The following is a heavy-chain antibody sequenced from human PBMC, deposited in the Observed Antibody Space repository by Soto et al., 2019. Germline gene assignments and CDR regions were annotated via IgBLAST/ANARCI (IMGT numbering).Heavy chain of an antibody. D-gene: IGHD2-15*01. CDR1: GGSISSYY. V-gene: IGHV4-59*01. J-gene: IGHJ6*03. CDR3: ARVVVVAATPGYFYYYYYMDV. CDR2: IYYSGST. Sequence: LSETLSLTCTVSGGSISSYYWSWIRQPPGKGLEWIGYIYYSGSTNYNPSLKSRVTISVDTSKNQFSLKLSSVTAADTAVYYCARVVVVAATPGYFYYYYYMDVWGKGTTVTFSS.